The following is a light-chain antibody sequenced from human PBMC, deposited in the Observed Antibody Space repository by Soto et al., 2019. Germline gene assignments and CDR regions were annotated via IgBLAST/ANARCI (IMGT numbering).Light chain of an antibody. J-gene: IGLJ1*01. CDR1: NSDLGTYNL. V-gene: IGLV2-23*02. Sequence: QSALTQPASVSGSPGQSITISCTGTNSDLGTYNLVSWYQQHPGKAPKTIIYEVTKRPSGVSKRLSGSKSGNTASLTISGLQAEDEADYYCCSYVGSNIFYVFGTGTKGTVL. CDR3: CSYVGSNIFYV. CDR2: EVT.